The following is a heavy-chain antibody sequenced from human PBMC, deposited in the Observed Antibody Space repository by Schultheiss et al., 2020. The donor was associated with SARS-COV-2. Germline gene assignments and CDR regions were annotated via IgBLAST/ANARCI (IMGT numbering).Heavy chain of an antibody. CDR1: GFTFSSYA. CDR2: IYSGGST. J-gene: IGHJ1*01. D-gene: IGHD4-23*01. CDR3: ARYGGNSGYFKN. Sequence: GGSLRLSCAASGFTFSSYAMSWVRQAPGKGLEWVSVIYSGGSTYYADSVKGRFTISRDNAKNSLYLQMNSLRAEDTAVYYCARYGGNSGYFKNWGQGTLLTVSS. V-gene: IGHV3-23*03.